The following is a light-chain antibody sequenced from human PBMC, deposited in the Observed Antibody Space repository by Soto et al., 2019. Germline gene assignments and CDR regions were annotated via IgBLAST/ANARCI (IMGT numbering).Light chain of an antibody. CDR3: QQYNSYPYT. CDR2: KAS. Sequence: DIQMTQSPSTLSASVGDRVTITCRASQSISSWLAWYQQKPGKAPNLLVYKASSLESGVPARFSGSGFGPEFTLTISSLQPDDFATYYCQQYNSYPYTFGQGTKLEIK. V-gene: IGKV1-5*03. CDR1: QSISSW. J-gene: IGKJ2*01.